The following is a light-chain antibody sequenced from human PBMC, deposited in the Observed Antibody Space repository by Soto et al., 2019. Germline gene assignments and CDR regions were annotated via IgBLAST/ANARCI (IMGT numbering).Light chain of an antibody. J-gene: IGKJ1*01. CDR1: QSISGW. V-gene: IGKV1-5*01. CDR3: QQYHDYWT. CDR2: DVS. Sequence: LHITQSPSTLSASLGDRVTITCRASQSISGWLAWYQQKPGKAPKLLISDVSSLESGVPSRFSGSGSGTEFTLTISSLQPDGFAVYYCQQYHDYWTFGPGTKVDIK.